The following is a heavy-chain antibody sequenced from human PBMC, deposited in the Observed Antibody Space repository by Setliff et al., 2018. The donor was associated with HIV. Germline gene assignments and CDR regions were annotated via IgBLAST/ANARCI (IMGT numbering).Heavy chain of an antibody. D-gene: IGHD6-19*01. Sequence: GASVKVSCKASGGSFSSYGLSWVRQAPGQGLEWMGWISGYNGNTKYVQKFQGRVTMTTDTSTSTVYMELRSLRSDDTAVYYCARVPYRSAWFSGGHDAFDVWGQGTMVTVSS. V-gene: IGHV1-18*01. J-gene: IGHJ3*01. CDR1: GGSFSSYG. CDR2: ISGYNGNT. CDR3: ARVPYRSAWFSGGHDAFDV.